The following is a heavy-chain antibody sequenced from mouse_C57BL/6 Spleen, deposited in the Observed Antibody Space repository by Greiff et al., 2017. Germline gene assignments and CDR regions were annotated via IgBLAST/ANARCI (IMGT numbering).Heavy chain of an antibody. D-gene: IGHD5-1*01. CDR1: GFTFSSYA. Sequence: EVQLQESGGGLVKPGGSLKLSCAASGFTFSSYAMSWVRQTPEKRLEWVATISDGGSYTYYPDNVKGRFTISRDNAKNNLYLQMSHLKSEDTAMYYCAREGGTSGSFDVWGTGTTVTVSS. J-gene: IGHJ1*03. CDR3: AREGGTSGSFDV. CDR2: ISDGGSYT. V-gene: IGHV5-4*01.